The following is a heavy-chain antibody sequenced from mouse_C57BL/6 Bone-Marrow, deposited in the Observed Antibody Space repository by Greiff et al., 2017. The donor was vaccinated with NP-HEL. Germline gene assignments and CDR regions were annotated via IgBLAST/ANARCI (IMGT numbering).Heavy chain of an antibody. J-gene: IGHJ2*01. CDR3: ARANYYGSSPYYFDY. Sequence: VQLQQPGAELVKPGASVKLSCKASGYTFTSYWLHWVKQRPGQCLEWIGMIHPNSGSTNYNEKFKSKATLTVDKSSSTAYMQLSSLTSEDSAVYYCARANYYGSSPYYFDYWGQGTTLTVSS. D-gene: IGHD1-1*01. CDR2: IHPNSGST. V-gene: IGHV1-64*01. CDR1: GYTFTSYW.